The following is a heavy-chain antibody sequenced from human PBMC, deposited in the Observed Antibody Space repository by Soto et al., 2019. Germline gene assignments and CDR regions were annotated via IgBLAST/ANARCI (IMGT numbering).Heavy chain of an antibody. J-gene: IGHJ3*01. V-gene: IGHV6-1*01. D-gene: IGHD3-10*01. CDR1: GDSVSSDITS. Sequence: QGQLQQSGPVLVKPSQTLSLTCAISGDSVSSDITSWNWIRQSPSRGIEWLGRTYYRSKWFHDYAASLKSRITIKPDTSKNQFSLELNSMTPEDTAVYYCARGNALDVCGQGTVVTGSS. CDR2: TYYRSKWFH. CDR3: ARGNALDV.